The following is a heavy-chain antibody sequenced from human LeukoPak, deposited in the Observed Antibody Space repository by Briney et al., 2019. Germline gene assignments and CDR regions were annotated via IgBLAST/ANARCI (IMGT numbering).Heavy chain of an antibody. V-gene: IGHV3-33*08. D-gene: IGHD4-23*01. Sequence: TGGSLRLSCAASGFTFSSYSMNWVRQAPGKGLEWVAVIWYDGSNKYYADSVKGRFTISRDNSKNTLYLQMNSLRAEDTAVYYCARELFNDYGGNFDYWGQGTLVTVSS. CDR2: IWYDGSNK. CDR3: ARELFNDYGGNFDY. J-gene: IGHJ4*02. CDR1: GFTFSSYS.